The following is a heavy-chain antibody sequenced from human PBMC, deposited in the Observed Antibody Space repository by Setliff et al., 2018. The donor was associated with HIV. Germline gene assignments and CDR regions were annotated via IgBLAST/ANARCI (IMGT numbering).Heavy chain of an antibody. D-gene: IGHD6-25*01. CDR1: GNSFNGDF. CDR2: IKLSSGGT. Sequence: ASVKVSCKAPGNSFNGDFLNWVRQAPGQGLEWMGNIKLSSGGTKFAQKFLGRVTMTRDTSTNTAFMELRRLNSDNTATYFCVTSPGSFTSVDETEAGDYWGQGTLVTVSS. CDR3: VTSPGSFTSVDETEAGDY. J-gene: IGHJ4*02. V-gene: IGHV1-2*02.